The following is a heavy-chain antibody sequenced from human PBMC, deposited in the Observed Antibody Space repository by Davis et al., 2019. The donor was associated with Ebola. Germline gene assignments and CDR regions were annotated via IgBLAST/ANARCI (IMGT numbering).Heavy chain of an antibody. CDR1: GFTFSSYS. CDR2: ISYDGSNK. CDR3: AKLSASGP. Sequence: PGGSLRLSCAASGFTFSSYSMHWVRQAPGKGLEWVAVISYDGSNKYYADSVKGRFTISRDNSKNTLYLQMNSLRAEDTAVYYCAKLSASGPWGQGTLVTVSS. V-gene: IGHV3-30*18. D-gene: IGHD1-26*01. J-gene: IGHJ5*02.